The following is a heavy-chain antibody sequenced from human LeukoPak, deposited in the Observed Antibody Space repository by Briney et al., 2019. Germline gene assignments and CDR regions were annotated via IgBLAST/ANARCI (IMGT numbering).Heavy chain of an antibody. CDR1: GYIFTGYY. CDR2: INPNSGGT. Sequence: ASVKVSCKASGYIFTGYYMHWVRQAPGQGLEWMGWINPNSGGTNYAQKFKGRVTMTRDTSISTAYMELSSLRSDDTAVYYCATARDRNSVYSAFDYWGQVALVTVAS. V-gene: IGHV1-2*02. CDR3: ATARDRNSVYSAFDY. J-gene: IGHJ4*02. D-gene: IGHD5/OR15-5a*01.